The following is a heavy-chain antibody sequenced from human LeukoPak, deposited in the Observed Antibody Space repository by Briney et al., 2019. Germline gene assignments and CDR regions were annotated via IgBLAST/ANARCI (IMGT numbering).Heavy chain of an antibody. J-gene: IGHJ4*02. V-gene: IGHV1-24*01. CDR1: GYTLTELS. CDR2: FDPEDGET. D-gene: IGHD6-13*01. Sequence: GASVKVSCKVSGYTLTELSMHWVRQAPGKGLEWMGGFDPEDGETIYAQKFQGRVTMTEDTSTDTAYMELSSLRSEDTAVYYCATKDSSSWPPRDDYWGQGTLVTVSS. CDR3: ATKDSSSWPPRDDY.